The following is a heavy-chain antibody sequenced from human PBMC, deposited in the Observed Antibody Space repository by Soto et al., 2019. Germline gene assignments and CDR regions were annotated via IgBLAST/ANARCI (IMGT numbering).Heavy chain of an antibody. CDR1: GASVSSGGYY. D-gene: IGHD3-10*01. CDR2: IHYSGTT. Sequence: QIQLQESGPGAVTPSQTLTLTCTVSGASVSSGGYYWGWIRQHPGKGLEWIGYIHYSGTTYYNPSLNSRVTISLDTSNNPFSLRLNSGTAADTAVYYCAREPRGGIRGVFYWGQGTLVTVSS. CDR3: AREPRGGIRGVFY. V-gene: IGHV4-31*03. J-gene: IGHJ4*02.